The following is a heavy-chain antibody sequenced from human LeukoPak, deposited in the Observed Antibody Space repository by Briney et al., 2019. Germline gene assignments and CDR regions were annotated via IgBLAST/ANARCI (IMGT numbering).Heavy chain of an antibody. D-gene: IGHD4-17*01. CDR1: GFTVSSNY. Sequence: GGSLRLSCAASGFTVSSNYMSWVRQAPGKGLECVSVIYSGGSTYYADSVKGRFTISRDISKNTLYLQMNSLRAEDTAVYYCARDLPTTVINYYYYYGMDVWGQGTTVTVSS. CDR2: IYSGGST. J-gene: IGHJ6*02. V-gene: IGHV3-53*01. CDR3: ARDLPTTVINYYYYYGMDV.